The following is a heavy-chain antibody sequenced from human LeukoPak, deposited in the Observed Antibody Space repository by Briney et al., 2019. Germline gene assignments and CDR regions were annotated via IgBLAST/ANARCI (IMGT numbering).Heavy chain of an antibody. J-gene: IGHJ6*03. CDR1: GGSISSGSYY. CDR3: YMDV. Sequence: SQTLSLTCTVSGGSISSGSYYWSWIRQPAGKGLEWIGRIYTSGSTNYNPSLKSRVTISVDTSKNQFSLNLYYCARGGPRLYYYYMDVWGKGTTVTISS. CDR2: IYTSGST. V-gene: IGHV4-61*02. D-gene: IGHD3-10*01.